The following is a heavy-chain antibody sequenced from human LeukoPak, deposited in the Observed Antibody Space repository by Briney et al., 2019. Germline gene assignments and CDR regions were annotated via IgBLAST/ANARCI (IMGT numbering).Heavy chain of an antibody. CDR3: ARGSGRITIFGVPY. V-gene: IGHV3-48*01. CDR1: GFIFSNYD. J-gene: IGHJ4*02. Sequence: GGSLRLSCAASGFIFSNYDMNWVRQAPGKGLEWISYISSSNTTVYYVDSVKGRFTISRDNAKNSLYLQMSSLRVEDTAVYYCARGSGRITIFGVPYWGQGTLVTVSS. CDR2: ISSSNTTV. D-gene: IGHD3-3*01.